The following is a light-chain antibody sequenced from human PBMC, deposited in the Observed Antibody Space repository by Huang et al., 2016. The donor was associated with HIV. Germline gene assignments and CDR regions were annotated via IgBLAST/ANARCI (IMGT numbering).Light chain of an antibody. CDR1: QNISRY. CDR3: QQSDRTPRT. CDR2: AAI. Sequence: DIQMTQSPSSLSAFIGDRVIISCWESQNISRYVNWYQQKPGKAPKLLIYAAISLQGGVQSTVSGSGSGTDFTLTITNLQPEDSATYYCQQSDRTPRTFGQGTKLEIK. J-gene: IGKJ2*01. V-gene: IGKV1-39*01.